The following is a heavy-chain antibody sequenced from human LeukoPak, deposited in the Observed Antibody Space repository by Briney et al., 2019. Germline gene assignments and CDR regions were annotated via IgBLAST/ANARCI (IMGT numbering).Heavy chain of an antibody. CDR1: GFTFSSYA. Sequence: PGGSLRLSCAASGFTFSSYAMNWVRQAPGKGLEWVSSISSSSSYIYYADSVKGRFTISRDNAKNSLYLQMNSLRAEDTAVYYCARHVRGNWFDPWGQGTLVTVSS. V-gene: IGHV3-21*01. CDR2: ISSSSSYI. CDR3: ARHVRGNWFDP. J-gene: IGHJ5*02.